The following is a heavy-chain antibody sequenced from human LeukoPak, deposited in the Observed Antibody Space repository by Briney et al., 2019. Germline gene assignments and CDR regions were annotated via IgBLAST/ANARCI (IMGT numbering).Heavy chain of an antibody. V-gene: IGHV1-2*02. CDR3: ASRPYSSSWYWFDP. CDR2: MNPNSGGT. CDR1: GYTFTSYY. J-gene: IGHJ5*02. D-gene: IGHD6-13*01. Sequence: ASVKVSCKASGYTFTSYYMHWVRQAPGQGLEWMGWMNPNSGGTNYAQKFQGRVTMTRDTSINTAYMELSSLRSEDTAVYYCASRPYSSSWYWFDPWGQGTLVTVSS.